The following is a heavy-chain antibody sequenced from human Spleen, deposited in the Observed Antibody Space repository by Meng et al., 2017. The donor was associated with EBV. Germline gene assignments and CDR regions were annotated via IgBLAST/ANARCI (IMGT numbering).Heavy chain of an antibody. J-gene: IGHJ4*02. CDR1: GYTFSVYD. V-gene: IGHV1-8*01. CDR3: ARGGIDF. CDR2: MNPGSGNT. Sequence: QVQLVQSVVGVKHPGASVKVSCKASGYTFSVYDITWVRQAAGQGLEWMGWMNPGSGNTVYAQKFQGRVTMTRNTSITTAYMELSNLRSEDAAVYYCARGGIDFWGQGTLVTVSS.